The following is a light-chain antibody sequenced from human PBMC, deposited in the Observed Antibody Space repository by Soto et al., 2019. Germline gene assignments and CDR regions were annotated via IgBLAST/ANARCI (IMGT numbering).Light chain of an antibody. CDR1: QSLLHSDGYNY. Sequence: DIVMTQSPLSLPVTPGEPASISCRSSQSLLHSDGYNYLDWYLQKPGQSPRLLIYLTSKRASGVTDRFSGSGSGTDFILKISRVEAEDVGVYYCMQGLQTLPTFCPGTKVHLK. J-gene: IGKJ3*01. CDR3: MQGLQTLPT. CDR2: LTS. V-gene: IGKV2-28*01.